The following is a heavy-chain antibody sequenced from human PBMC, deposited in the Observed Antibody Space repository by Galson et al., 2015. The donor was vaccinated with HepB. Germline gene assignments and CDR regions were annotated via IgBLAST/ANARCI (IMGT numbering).Heavy chain of an antibody. V-gene: IGHV1-24*01. Sequence: SVKVSCKVSGYTLTELSMHWVRQAPGKGLEWMGGFDPEDGETIYAQKFQGRVTMTEDPSTDTAYMELSSLRSEDTAVYYCATGVYYDILTGSEPGRGWFDPWGQGTLVTVSS. J-gene: IGHJ5*02. CDR2: FDPEDGET. CDR1: GYTLTELS. D-gene: IGHD3-9*01. CDR3: ATGVYYDILTGSEPGRGWFDP.